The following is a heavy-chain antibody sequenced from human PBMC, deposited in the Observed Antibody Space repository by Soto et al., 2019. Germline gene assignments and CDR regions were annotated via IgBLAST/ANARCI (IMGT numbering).Heavy chain of an antibody. J-gene: IGHJ6*02. CDR1: GFTFTSSA. V-gene: IGHV1-58*02. CDR2: IVVGSGNT. Sequence: QMQLVQSGPEVKKPGTSVKVSCKASGFTFTSSAMQWVRQARGQRLEWIGWIVVGSGNTNYAQKFQERVTITRDMSTSTAYMELSSLRSEDTAVYYCAADRYCSSTSCYSYGMVVWGQGTTVTVSS. CDR3: AADRYCSSTSCYSYGMVV. D-gene: IGHD2-2*02.